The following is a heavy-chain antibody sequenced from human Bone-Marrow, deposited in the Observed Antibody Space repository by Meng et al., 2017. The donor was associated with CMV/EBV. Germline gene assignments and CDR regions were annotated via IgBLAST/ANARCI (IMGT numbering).Heavy chain of an antibody. CDR2: IRYDGSNK. V-gene: IGHV3-30*02. Sequence: GESLKIPCAASGFTFSSYGMHWVRQAPGKGLEWVAFIRYDGSNKYYADSVKGRFTISRDNSKNTLYLQMNSLRAEDTAVYYCASVGRRYCSGGSCSHFDYWGQGTLVTFSS. CDR1: GFTFSSYG. CDR3: ASVGRRYCSGGSCSHFDY. J-gene: IGHJ4*02. D-gene: IGHD2-15*01.